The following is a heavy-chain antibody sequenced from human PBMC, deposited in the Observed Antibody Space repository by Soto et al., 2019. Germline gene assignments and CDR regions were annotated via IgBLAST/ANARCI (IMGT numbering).Heavy chain of an antibody. CDR2: ISSGSDYL. CDR1: VFNFNTYA. Sequence: PVGSLRLSCAAFVFNFNTYAMHCVRHSPGKWLEWVAFISSGSDYLYYADSVKGRFTVSRDNAKSSLYLQMNSLTDDDTALYYCASEFCSGGSCYSRIFDYLGQGSLVTVSS. J-gene: IGHJ4*02. V-gene: IGHV3-21*04. D-gene: IGHD2-15*01. CDR3: ASEFCSGGSCYSRIFDY.